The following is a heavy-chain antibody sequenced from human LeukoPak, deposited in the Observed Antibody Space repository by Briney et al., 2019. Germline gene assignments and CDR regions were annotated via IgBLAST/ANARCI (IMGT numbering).Heavy chain of an antibody. CDR1: GLTFSSYA. D-gene: IGHD5-12*01. CDR3: ARPGYSGYAFDC. V-gene: IGHV3-7*05. CDR2: IQPDGGEK. J-gene: IGHJ4*02. Sequence: TGGSLRLSCAASGLTFSSYAMSWVRQAPGKGLGWVANIQPDGGEKYYVDSVKGRFSISRDYAKNSLYLQMNSLRAEDTAVYYCARPGYSGYAFDCWGQGTLVTVSS.